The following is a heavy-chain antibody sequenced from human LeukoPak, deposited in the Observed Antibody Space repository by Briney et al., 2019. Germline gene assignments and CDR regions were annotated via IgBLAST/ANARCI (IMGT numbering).Heavy chain of an antibody. J-gene: IGHJ4*02. CDR1: GFTLSNYW. CDR3: ARQPDY. CDR2: INSDGSRT. D-gene: IGHD1-14*01. Sequence: PGGSLRLSCAASGFTLSNYWMHWVRQAPGKGLVWVSHINSDGSRTNYADSVKGRFTISRDNAKNTLYLQMNSLRAEDTAVYYCARQPDYWGQGTLVTVSS. V-gene: IGHV3-74*01.